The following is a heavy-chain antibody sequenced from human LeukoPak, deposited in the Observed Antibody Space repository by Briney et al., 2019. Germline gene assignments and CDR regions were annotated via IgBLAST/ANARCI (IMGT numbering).Heavy chain of an antibody. Sequence: GGSLRLSCAASGFTFSSYGMHWVRQAPGKGLEWVAVIWYGGSNKYYADSVKGRFTISRDNSKNTLYLQMNSLRAEDTAVYYCARGADGYKGRGFQHWGQGTLVTVSS. CDR2: IWYGGSNK. CDR3: ARGADGYKGRGFQH. V-gene: IGHV3-33*01. CDR1: GFTFSSYG. J-gene: IGHJ1*01. D-gene: IGHD5-24*01.